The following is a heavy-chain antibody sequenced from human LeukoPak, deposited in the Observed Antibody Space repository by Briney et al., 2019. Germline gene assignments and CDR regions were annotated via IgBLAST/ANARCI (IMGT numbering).Heavy chain of an antibody. D-gene: IGHD2-2*01. J-gene: IGHJ5*02. CDR3: ANGRDKYQLLSKNWFDP. V-gene: IGHV3-9*01. Sequence: QSGRSLRLSCAASGFTFDGYAMHWVRQAPGKGLEWVSGISWNSGSIGYADSVKGRFTISRDSAKNSLYLQMNSLRAEDTALYYCANGRDKYQLLSKNWFDPWGQGTLVTVSS. CDR2: ISWNSGSI. CDR1: GFTFDGYA.